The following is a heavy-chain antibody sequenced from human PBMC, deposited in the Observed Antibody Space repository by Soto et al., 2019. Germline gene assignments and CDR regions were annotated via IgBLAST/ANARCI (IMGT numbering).Heavy chain of an antibody. V-gene: IGHV4-61*01. D-gene: IGHD3-10*01. CDR3: ARDELWFGELSAWFDP. Sequence: SETLSLTCTVSGDSISSTRWWSWVRQSPGKGLEWIGYIYYSGSTNYNPSLKSRVTISVDTSKNQFSLKLSSVTAADTAVYYCARDELWFGELSAWFDPRGQGNLVTVSS. CDR2: IYYSGST. CDR1: GDSISSTRW. J-gene: IGHJ5*02.